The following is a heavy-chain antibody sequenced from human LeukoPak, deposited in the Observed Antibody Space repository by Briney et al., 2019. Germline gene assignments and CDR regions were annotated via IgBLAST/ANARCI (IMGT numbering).Heavy chain of an antibody. D-gene: IGHD1-26*01. V-gene: IGHV1-2*02. CDR3: ARDLGGATGSWFDP. CDR1: GYSFIDYY. J-gene: IGHJ5*02. CDR2: INSNSADT. Sequence: ASVKVSCKTSGYSFIDYYIHWVRQAPGQGLEWMGWINSNSADTNYAQNFQGRVTMTRDTSISTAYMELSRLRSDDTAVYYRARDLGGATGSWFDPWGQGTLVTVSS.